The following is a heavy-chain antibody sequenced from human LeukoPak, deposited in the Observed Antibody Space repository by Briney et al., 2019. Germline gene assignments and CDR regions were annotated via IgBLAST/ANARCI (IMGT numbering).Heavy chain of an antibody. V-gene: IGHV4-59*13. CDR2: THYSGTS. CDR3: AKWEESANAFDI. D-gene: IGHD1-26*01. J-gene: IGHJ3*02. CDR1: GTSINNYY. Sequence: SETLSLTCTVSGTSINNYYWNWIRQPPGVALEWIGYTHYSGTSYYNPSLKSRVTMSVDTSKNQFSLKLNSVTAADTAVYFCAKWEESANAFDIWGQGTMVSVSS.